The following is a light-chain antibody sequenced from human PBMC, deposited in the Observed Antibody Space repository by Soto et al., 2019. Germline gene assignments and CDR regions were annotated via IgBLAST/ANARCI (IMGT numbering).Light chain of an antibody. CDR2: DAS. CDR3: QQRSNWPRT. CDR1: QSVSSY. V-gene: IGKV3-11*01. Sequence: EIVLTQSPATMSLSPGERATLSCRASQSVSSYLAWYQQKPGQAPRLLIYDASNRAPGIPARFSGSGYGTDFTLTISNLEPEDFAVYYCQQRSNWPRTFGGGTKVEIK. J-gene: IGKJ4*01.